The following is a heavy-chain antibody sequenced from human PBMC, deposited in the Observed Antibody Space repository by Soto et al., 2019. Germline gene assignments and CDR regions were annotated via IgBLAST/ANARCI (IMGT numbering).Heavy chain of an antibody. CDR2: ISTYNGNT. J-gene: IGHJ6*03. D-gene: IGHD3-3*01. V-gene: IGHV1-18*01. CDR3: ARPYYDFWSGYLDYYYYYMDV. CDR1: GYTFTSYG. Sequence: QVPLVQSGAEVKKPGASVKVSCKASGYTFTSYGISWVRHAPGQGLEWMGWISTYNGNTNYAQKLQGRVTMTTDTSTSTAYMELRSLRSDDTAVYYCARPYYDFWSGYLDYYYYYMDVWCKGTTVTVSS.